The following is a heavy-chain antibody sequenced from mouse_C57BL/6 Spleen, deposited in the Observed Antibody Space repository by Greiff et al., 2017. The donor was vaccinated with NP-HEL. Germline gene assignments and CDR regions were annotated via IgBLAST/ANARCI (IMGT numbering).Heavy chain of an antibody. CDR2: INSDGGST. CDR3: ARQLSTLGAMDY. Sequence: EVQGVESGGGLVQPGESLKLSCESNEHEFPSHDMSWVRKTPEKRLELVAAINSDGGSTYYPDTMERRFIISRDNTKKTLYLQMSSLRSEDTALYYCARQLSTLGAMDYWGQGTSVTVSS. D-gene: IGHD5-5*01. V-gene: IGHV5-2*01. CDR1: EHEFPSHD. J-gene: IGHJ4*01.